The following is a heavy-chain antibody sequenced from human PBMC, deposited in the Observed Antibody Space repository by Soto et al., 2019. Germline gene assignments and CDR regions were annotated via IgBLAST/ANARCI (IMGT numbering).Heavy chain of an antibody. CDR1: GFIVNNVF. CDR3: ARDILRGSYDFPH. J-gene: IGHJ1*01. V-gene: IGHV3-66*01. D-gene: IGHD3-3*01. Sequence: EAQLMESGGGLVQPGGSLRLSCAASGFIVNNVFMTWVRQAPGKGLEWLSTISPDDNTYYADHVKGRFTISRDSSKNTLYLQMNSLRAEDTAVYHCARDILRGSYDFPHGGQGTLVTVSS. CDR2: ISPDDNT.